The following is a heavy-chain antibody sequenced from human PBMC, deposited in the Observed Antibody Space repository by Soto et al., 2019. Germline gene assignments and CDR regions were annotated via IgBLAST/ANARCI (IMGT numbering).Heavy chain of an antibody. D-gene: IGHD3-10*01. CDR1: GYIFVRNW. J-gene: IGHJ5*01. Sequence: GESLKSACKASGYIFVRNWIGWLRQMRGKGLGWMVSIFPGESDTRYNRAFQGQVTSSVDKSTNTSYLQWIRLKHSHPAIHYCARISGSGSFYQRGWFDSWGQRPLVTVSS. V-gene: IGHV5-51*01. CDR2: IFPGESDT. CDR3: ARISGSGSFYQRGWFDS.